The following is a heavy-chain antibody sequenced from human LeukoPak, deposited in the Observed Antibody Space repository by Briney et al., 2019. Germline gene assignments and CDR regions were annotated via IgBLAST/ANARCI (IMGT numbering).Heavy chain of an antibody. J-gene: IGHJ4*02. CDR3: AKDRSGSYSQGLDY. Sequence: GGSLRLSCAASGFTFSSYGMHWVRQAPGKGLEWVALIRYDGSNKYYADSVKGRFTISRDNSKNTLYLQMNSLRAEDTAVYDCAKDRSGSYSQGLDYWGQGTLVTVSS. D-gene: IGHD1-26*01. CDR1: GFTFSSYG. V-gene: IGHV3-30*02. CDR2: IRYDGSNK.